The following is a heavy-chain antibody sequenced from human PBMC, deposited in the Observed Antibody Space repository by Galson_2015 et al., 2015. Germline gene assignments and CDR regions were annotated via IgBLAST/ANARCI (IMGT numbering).Heavy chain of an antibody. CDR2: IWYDGSDS. D-gene: IGHD4-11*01. J-gene: IGHJ4*02. CDR3: ARGTPTVS. CDR1: GFNFSTYG. Sequence: SLRLSCAASGFNFSTYGMHWVRQAPGKGLEWVAIIWYDGSDSYYADSVKGRFTISRDNSKNTLYLQMNSLRAEDTAVYFCARGTPTVSWGQGTLVTVSS. V-gene: IGHV3-33*01.